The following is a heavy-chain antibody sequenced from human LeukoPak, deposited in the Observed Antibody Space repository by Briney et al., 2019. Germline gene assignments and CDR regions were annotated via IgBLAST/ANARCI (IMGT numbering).Heavy chain of an antibody. CDR3: TRMTTGQDY. D-gene: IGHD4-17*01. V-gene: IGHV4-34*01. Sequence: SETLSLTCAVSGVSFDDYYWAWVRQTPGKGLEWIGEINHSGHTNDSPSLKSRVTLSIDTSRKQFSLNLRSVTVADAGTYYCTRMTTGQDYWGQGTLVTASS. CDR2: INHSGHT. J-gene: IGHJ4*02. CDR1: GVSFDDYY.